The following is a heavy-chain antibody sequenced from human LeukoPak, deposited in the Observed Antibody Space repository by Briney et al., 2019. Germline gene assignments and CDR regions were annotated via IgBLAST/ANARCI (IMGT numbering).Heavy chain of an antibody. Sequence: PGGSLRLSCAASGFSVETYNMHWVRQAPGKGLEWLAFIRYDANNKNYADSVKGRFTISKDESKNTLFLQLNSLRPEDTAIYYCAKRGGAYNSGSLVAFDIWGQGTMVTVSS. CDR3: AKRGGAYNSGSLVAFDI. CDR1: GFSVETYN. J-gene: IGHJ3*02. V-gene: IGHV3-30*02. D-gene: IGHD6-19*01. CDR2: IRYDANNK.